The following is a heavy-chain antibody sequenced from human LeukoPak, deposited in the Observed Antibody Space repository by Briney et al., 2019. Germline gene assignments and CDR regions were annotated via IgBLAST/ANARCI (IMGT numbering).Heavy chain of an antibody. D-gene: IGHD3-10*01. CDR3: ARDPLTSGSCIDY. V-gene: IGHV3-21*01. CDR1: GFTFSSYS. Sequence: GGSLRLSCAASGFTFSSYSMNWVRQAPGKGLEWVSSISSSSSYIYYADSVKGRFTISRDNAKNSLYLQMNSLRAEDTAVYYCARDPLTSGSCIDYWGQGILVTVSS. CDR2: ISSSSSYI. J-gene: IGHJ4*01.